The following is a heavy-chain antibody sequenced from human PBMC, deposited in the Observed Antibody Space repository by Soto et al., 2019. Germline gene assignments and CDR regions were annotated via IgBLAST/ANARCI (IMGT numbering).Heavy chain of an antibody. CDR1: GYTFTGYY. CDR2: INPNSGGT. D-gene: IGHD2-21*02. Sequence: ASLKVSCKASGYTFTGYYMHWVRQAPGQGLEWMGWINPNSGGTNYAQKFQGWVTMTRDTSISTAYMELSRLRSDDTAVYYCARDLKAKHGGNSPESRPTALYYFDYWGQGTLVTVAS. J-gene: IGHJ4*02. V-gene: IGHV1-2*04. CDR3: ARDLKAKHGGNSPESRPTALYYFDY.